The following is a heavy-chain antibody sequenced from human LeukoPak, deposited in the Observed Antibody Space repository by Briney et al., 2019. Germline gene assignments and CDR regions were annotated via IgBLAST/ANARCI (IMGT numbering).Heavy chain of an antibody. J-gene: IGHJ6*02. D-gene: IGHD2-15*01. Sequence: GGSLRLSCAASGFTFSNYWMHWVRQAPGKGLVWVSRINSDGSSTTYADSVKGRFTISRDNGQNTLYLQMNSLRAEDTALYFCATYIQRPPGMDVWGQGTTVTVSS. CDR3: ATYIQRPPGMDV. CDR2: INSDGSST. V-gene: IGHV3-74*01. CDR1: GFTFSNYW.